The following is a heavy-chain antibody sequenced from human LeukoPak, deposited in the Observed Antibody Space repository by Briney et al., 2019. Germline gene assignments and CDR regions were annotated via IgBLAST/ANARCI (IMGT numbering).Heavy chain of an antibody. V-gene: IGHV4-39*07. CDR2: IYYTGST. Sequence: SETLSLTCTVSGGSIRSSSYYWGCIRQPPGKGLEWIGSIYYTGSTYYNPSLKSRVTISVDTSKNQFSLRLSSVTAADTAVYYCARTTGSFYFYYYMDVWGKGTTVTVSS. CDR3: ARTTGSFYFYYYMDV. D-gene: IGHD1-26*01. CDR1: GGSIRSSSYY. J-gene: IGHJ6*03.